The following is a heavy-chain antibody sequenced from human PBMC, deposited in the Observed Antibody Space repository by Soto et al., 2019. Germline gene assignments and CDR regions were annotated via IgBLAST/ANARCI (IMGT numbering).Heavy chain of an antibody. Sequence: EVQLVESGGDLVQPGGSLRLSCAASGFTFSTYSMNWVRLAPGKGLEWISYISSGSTTLYYADSVRGRFTISRDNAKTSLYLQMNSLRAEHTAVYYCAREPYCSGGSCYSFSREYYYYMDVWGKGTTVTVSS. J-gene: IGHJ6*03. V-gene: IGHV3-48*01. CDR2: ISSGSTTL. CDR3: AREPYCSGGSCYSFSREYYYYMDV. CDR1: GFTFSTYS. D-gene: IGHD2-15*01.